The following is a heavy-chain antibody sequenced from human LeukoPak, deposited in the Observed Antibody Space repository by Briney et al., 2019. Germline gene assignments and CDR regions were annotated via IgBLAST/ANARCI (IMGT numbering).Heavy chain of an antibody. V-gene: IGHV4-39*07. D-gene: IGHD5-18*01. J-gene: IGHJ4*02. CDR1: GGSITNTRYY. CDR3: ARGYSYGHPFDY. CDR2: IFYTGST. Sequence: PSETLSLTCTVSGGSITNTRYYWGWIRQTPGNKLEWLGSIFYTGSTNYNPSLKSRVTISVDTSKNQFSLKLSSVTAADTAVYYCARGYSYGHPFDYWGQGTLVTVSS.